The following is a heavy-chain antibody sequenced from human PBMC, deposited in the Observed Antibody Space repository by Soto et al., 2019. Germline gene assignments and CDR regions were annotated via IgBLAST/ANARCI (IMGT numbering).Heavy chain of an antibody. CDR3: TTDTGSSGYYYAFDY. J-gene: IGHJ4*02. D-gene: IGHD3-22*01. Sequence: GGSLRLSCAASGFTFSNAWMSWVRQAPGKGLEWVGRIKSKTDGGTTDYAAPVKGRFTISRDDSKNTLYLQMNSLKTEDTAVYYCTTDTGSSGYYYAFDYWGKGTLVTVSS. V-gene: IGHV3-15*01. CDR1: GFTFSNAW. CDR2: IKSKTDGGTT.